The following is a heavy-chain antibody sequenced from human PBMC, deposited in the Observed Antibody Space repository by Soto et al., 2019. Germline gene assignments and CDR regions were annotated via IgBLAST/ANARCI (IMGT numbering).Heavy chain of an antibody. Sequence: EVQLVESGGGLVQPGGSLRLSCAASGFTFSDHYMDWVRQAPGKGLEWVGRSRNKANSYTTEYAASVKGRFTVSRDDSKNSLFLQMNSLKIGDTAVYYCSRARRVGGTTTLDYWGQGTLVTVSS. CDR2: SRNKANSYTT. CDR3: SRARRVGGTTTLDY. J-gene: IGHJ4*02. CDR1: GFTFSDHY. D-gene: IGHD1-26*01. V-gene: IGHV3-72*01.